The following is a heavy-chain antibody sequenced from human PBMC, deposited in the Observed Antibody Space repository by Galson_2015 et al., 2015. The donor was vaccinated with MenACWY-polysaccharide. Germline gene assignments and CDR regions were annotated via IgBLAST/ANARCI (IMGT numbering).Heavy chain of an antibody. Sequence: SLILSCAASGFTFDDYAMHWVRQAPVKGLEWVSGISWNRGSIGYADSVKGRFTISRDNARNSLYLQMNSLRAEDTALYYCAKDKGSYGDYYYGMDVWGQGTTVTVSS. CDR3: AKDKGSYGDYYYGMDV. J-gene: IGHJ6*02. D-gene: IGHD4-17*01. V-gene: IGHV3-9*01. CDR2: ISWNRGSI. CDR1: GFTFDDYA.